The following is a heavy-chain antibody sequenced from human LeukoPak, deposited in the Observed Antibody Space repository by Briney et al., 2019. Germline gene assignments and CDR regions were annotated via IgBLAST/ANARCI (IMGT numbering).Heavy chain of an antibody. CDR1: GYNFTNYW. CDR2: IYPGDSDT. V-gene: IGHV5-51*01. CDR3: ARDYGSGTADFDY. J-gene: IGHJ4*02. D-gene: IGHD3-10*01. Sequence: GESLKISWKGSGYNFTNYWIGLVRQMPGKGLEWMGIIYPGDSDTRYSPSFQGQVTISADKSISTAYLQWSSLKASDTAMYYCARDYGSGTADFDYWGQGTLVTVSS.